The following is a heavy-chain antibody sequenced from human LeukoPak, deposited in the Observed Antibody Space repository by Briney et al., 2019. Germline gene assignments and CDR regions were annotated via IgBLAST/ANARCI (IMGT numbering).Heavy chain of an antibody. Sequence: GASVKLSCKASGYTFTIYAMNWVRQAPGQGLEWMGWINTNTGNPTYAQGFTGRVVFSLDTSVSTAYLQISSLKAEDTAVYYCARGGPIWRRGIAAAGTTTLDWGQGTLVTVSS. D-gene: IGHD6-13*01. V-gene: IGHV7-4-1*02. CDR1: GYTFTIYA. CDR2: INTNTGNP. CDR3: ARGGPIWRRGIAAAGTTTLD. J-gene: IGHJ4*02.